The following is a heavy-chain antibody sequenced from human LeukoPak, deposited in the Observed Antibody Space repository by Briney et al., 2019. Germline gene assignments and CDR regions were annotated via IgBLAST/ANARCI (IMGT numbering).Heavy chain of an antibody. CDR3: ARDERYDSSGYPFDY. CDR1: GYTFTGYF. J-gene: IGHJ4*02. CDR2: INPNSGGT. Sequence: GASVKVSCKASGYTFTGYFIHWVRQAPGRGLEWMGWINPNSGGTNYAQNFQDRVTLTRDTSISTAYMELSRLTSDDTAVYYCARDERYDSSGYPFDYWGQGTLVTVSS. V-gene: IGHV1-2*02. D-gene: IGHD3-22*01.